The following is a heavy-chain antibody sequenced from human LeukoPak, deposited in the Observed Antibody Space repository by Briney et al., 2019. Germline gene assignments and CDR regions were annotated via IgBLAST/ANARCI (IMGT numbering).Heavy chain of an antibody. CDR2: IYYSGST. V-gene: IGHV4-39*07. CDR1: GGSISSSSYY. CDR3: ARGLASGYPPIPFDY. Sequence: SETLSLTCTVSGGSISSSSYYWGWIRQPPGKGLEWIGSIYYSGSTYYNPSLKSRVTISVDTSKNEFSLNLTSVTAADTAVYYCARGLASGYPPIPFDYWGQGTLVTVSS. J-gene: IGHJ4*02. D-gene: IGHD3-3*01.